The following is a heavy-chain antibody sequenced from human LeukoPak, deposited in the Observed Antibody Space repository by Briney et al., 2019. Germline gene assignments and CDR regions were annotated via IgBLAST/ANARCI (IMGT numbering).Heavy chain of an antibody. D-gene: IGHD6-19*01. CDR2: IYHGGST. V-gene: IGHV3-53*01. Sequence: GGSLRLSCAASGVTVSSNYMSWVRQAPGKELEWVSVIYHGGSTYYADSVKGRFTVSRDNSKNTLYLQMNSLRAEDTAVYYCATLPYSSGWYLGIWGQGTMVTVSS. CDR1: GVTVSSNY. J-gene: IGHJ3*02. CDR3: ATLPYSSGWYLGI.